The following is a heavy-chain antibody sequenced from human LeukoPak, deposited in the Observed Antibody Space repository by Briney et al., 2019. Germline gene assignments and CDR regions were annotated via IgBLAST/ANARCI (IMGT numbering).Heavy chain of an antibody. D-gene: IGHD3-22*01. Sequence: SETLSLTCTVSGGSISSYYWSWIRQPPGKGLEWIGYIYYSGSTNYNPSLKSRVTISVDTSKNQFSLKLSSVTAADTAVYYCARARYYDSSGTYCYYGMDVWGQGTTVTVSS. V-gene: IGHV4-59*01. CDR3: ARARYYDSSGTYCYYGMDV. J-gene: IGHJ6*02. CDR2: IYYSGST. CDR1: GGSISSYY.